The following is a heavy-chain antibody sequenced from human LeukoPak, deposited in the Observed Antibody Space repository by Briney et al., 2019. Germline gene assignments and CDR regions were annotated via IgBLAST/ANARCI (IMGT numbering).Heavy chain of an antibody. CDR3: ARDRPGGSSLDY. D-gene: IGHD6-13*01. J-gene: IGHJ4*02. CDR2: IDYAGRT. V-gene: IGHV4-59*01. Sequence: SETLSLTCTVSGGSISRDYWSWIRQPPGKGLEWIGYIDYAGRTNYNPSLKSRVTISVDTSKNQFSLKLSSVTAADTAVYYCARDRPGGSSLDYWGQGTLVTVSS. CDR1: GGSISRDY.